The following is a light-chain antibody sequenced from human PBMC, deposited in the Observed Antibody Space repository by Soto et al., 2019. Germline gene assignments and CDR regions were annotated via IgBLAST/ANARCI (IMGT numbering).Light chain of an antibody. CDR1: SSDVGGYNY. CDR3: ISYTSNSSPYV. Sequence: QYALTQPASVSGSPGQSITISCTGTSSDVGGYNYVSWYQHHPGKAPKLIIYEVTNRPSGVSNRFSGSKSGNTASLTISGLQAEDEAAYYCISYTSNSSPYVFGTGTKVTVL. J-gene: IGLJ1*01. V-gene: IGLV2-14*01. CDR2: EVT.